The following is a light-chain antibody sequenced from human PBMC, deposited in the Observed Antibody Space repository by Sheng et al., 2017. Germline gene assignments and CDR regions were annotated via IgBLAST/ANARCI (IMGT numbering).Light chain of an antibody. CDR2: QDR. J-gene: IGLJ2*01. CDR1: ELGNKY. V-gene: IGLV3-1*01. CDR3: QAWDTSTVI. Sequence: SYELTQPRSVSVSPGQTASITCSGDELGNKYVCWYQQKPGQSPVLVIYQDRKRPSGIPERFSGSNSGITATLTISGAQALDEADYYCQAWDTSTVIFGGGTKLTVL.